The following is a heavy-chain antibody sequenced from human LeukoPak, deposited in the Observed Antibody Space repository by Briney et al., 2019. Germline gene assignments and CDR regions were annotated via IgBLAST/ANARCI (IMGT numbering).Heavy chain of an antibody. CDR1: GFTFSSYA. J-gene: IGHJ4*02. D-gene: IGHD2-2*01. V-gene: IGHV3-23*01. Sequence: GGSLRLSCAASGFTFSSYAMSWVRRAPGKGLEWVSAISGSGGSTYYADSVKGRFTISRDNSKNTLYLQMNSLRAEDTAVYYCAKDSRRYCSSTSCYYVWDYWGQGTLVTVSS. CDR3: AKDSRRYCSSTSCYYVWDY. CDR2: ISGSGGST.